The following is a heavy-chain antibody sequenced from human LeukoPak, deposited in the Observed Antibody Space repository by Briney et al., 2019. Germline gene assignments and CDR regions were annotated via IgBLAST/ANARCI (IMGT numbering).Heavy chain of an antibody. CDR3: ATYRGYPVDY. CDR2: ISGSGSST. V-gene: IGHV3-23*01. CDR1: EFTFSSYA. Sequence: PGGSLRLSCAASEFTFSSYAMSWVRQAPGKGLEWVSGISGSGSSTYYADSVKGRFTISRDNGKNTLYLQMSSLRAEDTAVYYCATYRGYPVDYWGQGTLVTVSS. J-gene: IGHJ4*02. D-gene: IGHD1-1*01.